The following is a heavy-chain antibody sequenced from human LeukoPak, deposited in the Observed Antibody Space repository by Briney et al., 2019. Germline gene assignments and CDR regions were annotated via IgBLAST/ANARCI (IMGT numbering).Heavy chain of an antibody. CDR1: GLTFSNYA. CDR3: ARRSGIAVAGAFDY. V-gene: IGHV3-23*01. Sequence: HTGGSLRLSCAASGLTFSNYAMRWVRQAPGKGLEWVSGISGSGDSTYYADSVKGRFTISRDNSKNTLYLQMNSLRAEDTAVYYCARRSGIAVAGAFDYWGQGTLVTVSS. CDR2: ISGSGDST. J-gene: IGHJ4*02. D-gene: IGHD6-19*01.